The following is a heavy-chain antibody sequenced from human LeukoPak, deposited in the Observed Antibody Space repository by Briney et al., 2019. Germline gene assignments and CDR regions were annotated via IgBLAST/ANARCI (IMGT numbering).Heavy chain of an antibody. CDR1: GFTFSSYA. CDR2: ISSSGSTI. D-gene: IGHD3-22*01. J-gene: IGHJ4*02. Sequence: PGGSLRLSCAASGFTFSSYAMSWIRQAPGNGLEWVSYISSSGSTIYYADSVKGRFTISRDNAKNSLYLQMNSLRAEDTAVYYCAREGSGDSSGYYLGYWGQGTLVTVSS. V-gene: IGHV3-11*01. CDR3: AREGSGDSSGYYLGY.